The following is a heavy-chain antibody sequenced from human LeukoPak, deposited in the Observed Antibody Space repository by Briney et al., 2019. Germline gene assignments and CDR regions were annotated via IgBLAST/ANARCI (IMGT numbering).Heavy chain of an antibody. Sequence: SETLSLTCTVSGYSISSGYYWGWIRQPPGKGLEWIGSIYHSGSTYYNPSLKSRVTISVDTSKNQFSLKLSSVTAADTAVYYCARTLSYGSGSYGYWGQGTLVTVSP. D-gene: IGHD3-10*01. J-gene: IGHJ4*02. V-gene: IGHV4-38-2*02. CDR2: IYHSGST. CDR3: ARTLSYGSGSYGY. CDR1: GYSISSGYY.